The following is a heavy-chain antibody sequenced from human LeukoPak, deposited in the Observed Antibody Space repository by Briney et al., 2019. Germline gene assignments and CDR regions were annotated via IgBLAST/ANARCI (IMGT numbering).Heavy chain of an antibody. D-gene: IGHD4-11*01. V-gene: IGHV1-69*04. CDR2: IIPIIHMA. J-gene: IGHJ6*02. CDR3: ATKDGVPDTYRGCYFAMDV. Sequence: ASVKVSCKATGGTLNNYVFNWVRQAPGQGLEWMGRIIPIIHMADYAQNFQGRVTITADKSTDTAYMELGGLRSEDTAVYYCATKDGVPDTYRGCYFAMDVWGQGTTVSVS. CDR1: GGTLNNYV.